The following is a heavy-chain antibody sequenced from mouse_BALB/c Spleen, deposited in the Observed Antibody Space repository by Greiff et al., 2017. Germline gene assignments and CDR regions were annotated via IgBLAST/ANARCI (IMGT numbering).Heavy chain of an antibody. J-gene: IGHJ1*01. V-gene: IGHV1S56*01. Sequence: VQLQQSGPELVKPGASVRISCKASGYTFTSYYIHWVKQRPGQGLEWIGWIYPGNVNTKYNEKFKGKATLTADKSSSTAYMQLSSLTSEDSAVYFCARSRYDGRSPYWYFDVWGAGTTVTVSS. CDR1: GYTFTSYY. CDR3: ARSRYDGRSPYWYFDV. CDR2: IYPGNVNT. D-gene: IGHD1-1*01.